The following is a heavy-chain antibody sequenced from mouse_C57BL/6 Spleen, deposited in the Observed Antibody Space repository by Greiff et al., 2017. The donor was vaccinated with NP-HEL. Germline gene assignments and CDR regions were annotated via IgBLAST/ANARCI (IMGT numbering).Heavy chain of an antibody. D-gene: IGHD2-5*01. J-gene: IGHJ4*01. CDR2: IYPRSGNT. Sequence: QVQLQQSGAELARPGASVKLSCKASGYTFTSYGISWVKQRPGQGLEWIGEIYPRSGNTYYNEKFKGKATLTADPSSSAAYMELRRLASADSAVYFCARSNYNNYPDYYAMDYWGQGTSVTVSS. V-gene: IGHV1-81*01. CDR3: ARSNYNNYPDYYAMDY. CDR1: GYTFTSYG.